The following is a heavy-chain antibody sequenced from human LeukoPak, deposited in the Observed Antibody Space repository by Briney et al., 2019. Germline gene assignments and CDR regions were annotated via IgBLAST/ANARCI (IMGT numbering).Heavy chain of an antibody. CDR3: ARDLGYSGSSDY. D-gene: IGHD1-26*01. CDR1: GYTFNAYG. CDR2: ISTFNGNR. J-gene: IGHJ4*02. Sequence: ASVKVSCKTSGYTFNAYGISWVRQAPGHGLEWMGWISTFNGNRHYAQNFQDRVSLTTDTSTNTAFMELSSLRSDDSAVYYCARDLGYSGSSDYWGQGTLVTVSS. V-gene: IGHV1-18*01.